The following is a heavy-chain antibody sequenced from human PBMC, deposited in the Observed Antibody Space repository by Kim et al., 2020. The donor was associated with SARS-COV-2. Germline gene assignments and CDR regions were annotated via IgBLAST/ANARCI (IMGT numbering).Heavy chain of an antibody. CDR3: ATDLSRNNWVRGVTPTDY. J-gene: IGHJ4*02. V-gene: IGHV1-24*01. CDR2: FDPEDGET. CDR1: GYTLTELS. Sequence: ASVKVSCKVSGYTLTELSMHWVRQAPGKGLEWMGGFDPEDGETIYAQKFQGRVTMTEDTSTDTAYMELSSLRSEDTAVYYCATDLSRNNWVRGVTPTDYWGQGTLVTVSS. D-gene: IGHD3-10*01.